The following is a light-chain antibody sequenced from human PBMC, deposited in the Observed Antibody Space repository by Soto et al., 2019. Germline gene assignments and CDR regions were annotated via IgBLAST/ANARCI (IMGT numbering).Light chain of an antibody. CDR2: GAS. Sequence: EIVMTQSPATLSVSPGERATLSCRASQSVSSNLAWYQQKPGQAPRLLIYGASTRATGIPGRFSGSGSGTEFTLTISSLQSEDFAVYYCQPYNNWPCLFTFGPGTKVDIK. J-gene: IGKJ3*01. CDR3: QPYNNWPCLFT. CDR1: QSVSSN. V-gene: IGKV3-15*01.